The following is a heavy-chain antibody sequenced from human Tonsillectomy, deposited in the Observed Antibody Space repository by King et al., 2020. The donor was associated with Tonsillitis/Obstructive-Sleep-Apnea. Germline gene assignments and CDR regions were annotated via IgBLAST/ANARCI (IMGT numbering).Heavy chain of an antibody. D-gene: IGHD1-1*01. CDR3: ARVGTTGTTYGPTQDWFDP. Sequence: VQLVESGAEVKKPGASVKVSCKASGYTFTSYDINWVRQATGQGLEWMGWMNPNSGNTGYAQKFQGRVTMTRNTSISTAYMELSSLRSEDTAVYYCARVGTTGTTYGPTQDWFDPWGQGTLVTVSS. CDR2: MNPNSGNT. J-gene: IGHJ5*02. V-gene: IGHV1-8*01. CDR1: GYTFTSYD.